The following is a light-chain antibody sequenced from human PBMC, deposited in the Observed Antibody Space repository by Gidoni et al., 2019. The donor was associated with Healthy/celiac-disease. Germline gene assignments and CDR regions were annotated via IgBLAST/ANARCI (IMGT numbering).Light chain of an antibody. J-gene: IGKJ4*01. V-gene: IGKV4-1*01. CDR2: WAS. Sequence: DIVMTQSTDSLAVSLGARATIHCKSSQSVLYSSNNKNYLAWYQQKPGQPPKLLIYWASTRESGVPDRFSGSWSGTDFTLTISSLQAEDVAVYYCQQYYSTLLTFGGGTKVEIK. CDR3: QQYYSTLLT. CDR1: QSVLYSSNNKNY.